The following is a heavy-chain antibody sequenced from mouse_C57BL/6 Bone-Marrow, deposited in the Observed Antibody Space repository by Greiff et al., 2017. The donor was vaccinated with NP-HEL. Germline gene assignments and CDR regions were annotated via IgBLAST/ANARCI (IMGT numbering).Heavy chain of an antibody. CDR2: ISSGSSTI. CDR1: GFTFSDYG. V-gene: IGHV5-17*01. Sequence: EVMLVESGGGLVKPGGSLKLSCAASGFTFSDYGMHWVRQAPEKGLEWVAYISSGSSTIYYADKVQGRFTISRDNAKNTLFLQMTSLRSEDTAMYYCARMGMVRGVDYWGHGTTLTAAS. D-gene: IGHD2-1*01. CDR3: ARMGMVRGVDY. J-gene: IGHJ2*01.